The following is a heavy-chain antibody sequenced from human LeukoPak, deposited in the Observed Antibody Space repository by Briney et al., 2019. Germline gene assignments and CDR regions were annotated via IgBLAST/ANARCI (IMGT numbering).Heavy chain of an antibody. D-gene: IGHD5-18*01. CDR1: GFTFSSYT. J-gene: IGHJ6*03. CDR3: ARDTARGPLVFMDV. CDR2: ISSTCTYI. Sequence: GGSLRLSCAASGFTFSSYTMNWVRQAPGKGLEWVSSISSTCTYIYYADSLKGRFTFSRDNAKNSLYLQMNSLRAEDTAVYYCARDTARGPLVFMDVWGKGTTVTVSS. V-gene: IGHV3-21*01.